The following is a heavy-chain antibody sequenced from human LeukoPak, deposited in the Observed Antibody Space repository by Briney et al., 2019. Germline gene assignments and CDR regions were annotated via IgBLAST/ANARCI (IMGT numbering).Heavy chain of an antibody. CDR2: ISYDGSNK. D-gene: IGHD3-10*01. J-gene: IGHJ6*04. CDR3: AKDRLEFTMVV. Sequence: GGSLRLSCAASGFTFSSYAMHWVRQAPGKGLEWVAVISYDGSNKYYADSVKGRFTISRDNSKNTLYLQMNSLRAEDTAVYYCAKDRLEFTMVVWGKGTTVTVSS. V-gene: IGHV3-30*04. CDR1: GFTFSSYA.